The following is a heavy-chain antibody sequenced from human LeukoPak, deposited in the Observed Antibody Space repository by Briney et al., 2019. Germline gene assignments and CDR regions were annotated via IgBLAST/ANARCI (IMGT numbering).Heavy chain of an antibody. Sequence: PGGSLRLSCAVSGFTFSSYSMNWVRQAPGKGLEWVSSISSSSGSIYYADSVKGRFTISRDNAKNSVYLQMNSLRAEDTAVYYCARDWNYFSCWGQGTLVTVSS. CDR3: ARDWNYFSC. V-gene: IGHV3-21*01. CDR1: GFTFSSYS. J-gene: IGHJ4*02. D-gene: IGHD1-1*01. CDR2: ISSSSGSI.